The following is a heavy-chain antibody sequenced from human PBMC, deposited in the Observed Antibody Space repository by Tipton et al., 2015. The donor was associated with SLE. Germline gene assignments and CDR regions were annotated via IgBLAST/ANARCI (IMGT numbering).Heavy chain of an antibody. V-gene: IGHV4-38-2*01. CDR1: AYSISSDYY. J-gene: IGHJ4*02. D-gene: IGHD6-13*01. Sequence: TLSLTCAVSAYSISSDYYWGWIRQPPGKGLEWIGTIYHSRLTYYNPSLNSRVTISVDKSKNQFSLNLNSVTAADTAVYYCARGERSSMPDSWGQGSLVTVSS. CDR3: ARGERSSMPDS. CDR2: IYHSRLT.